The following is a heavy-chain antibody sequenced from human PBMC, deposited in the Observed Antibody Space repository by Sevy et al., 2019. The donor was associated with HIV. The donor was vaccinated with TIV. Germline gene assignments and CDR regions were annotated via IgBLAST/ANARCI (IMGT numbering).Heavy chain of an antibody. J-gene: IGHJ4*02. D-gene: IGHD4-17*01. CDR2: MWFDGSNT. CDR1: GFTFSTYG. CDR3: ARDLEFYDYGDYGPAFMPDY. V-gene: IGHV3-33*01. Sequence: GGSLRLSCAASGFTFSTYGMHWVRQAPGKGLEWVAVMWFDGSNTYYADSVKGRFTISRDIAKNTLNLQMNGLRAEDTAVYYCARDLEFYDYGDYGPAFMPDYWGQGTLVTVSS.